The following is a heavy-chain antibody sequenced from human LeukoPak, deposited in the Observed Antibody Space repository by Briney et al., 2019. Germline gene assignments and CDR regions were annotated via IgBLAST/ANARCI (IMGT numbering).Heavy chain of an antibody. CDR2: ISAYNGNT. CDR3: ARDRMRLDTAMVTLSN. Sequence: ASVKVSCKASGYTFTSYGISWVRQAPGQGLEWMGWISAYNGNTNYAQKLQGRVTMTTDTSTSTAYMELRSLRSDDTAVYYCARDRMRLDTAMVTLSNWGQGTLVTVSS. J-gene: IGHJ4*02. CDR1: GYTFTSYG. D-gene: IGHD5-18*01. V-gene: IGHV1-18*01.